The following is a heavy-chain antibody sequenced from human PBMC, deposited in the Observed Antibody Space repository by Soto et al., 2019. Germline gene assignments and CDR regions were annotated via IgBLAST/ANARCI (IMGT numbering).Heavy chain of an antibody. CDR1: GFTFKLFA. CDR3: ARGNMDV. J-gene: IGHJ6*02. V-gene: IGHV3-30-3*01. CDR2: ASKDAFAT. Sequence: QVQLVESGGGMVQPGKSLRLSCEASGFTFKLFAMHWVRQAPGKGLEWVAVASKDAFATYYAGSVEGRFTISRDNSKNTLYLHMNNLRAEDTALYYCARGNMDVWGHWTVVVVSS.